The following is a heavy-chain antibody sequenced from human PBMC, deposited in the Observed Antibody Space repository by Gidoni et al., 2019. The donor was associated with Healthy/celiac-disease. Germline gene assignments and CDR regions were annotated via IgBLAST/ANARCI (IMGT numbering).Heavy chain of an antibody. CDR2: ISYDGSNK. CDR1: GFTFRSYA. Sequence: QVQLVESGGGVVQPGRSLRLSCAASGFTFRSYAMHWVRQAPGKGLEWVAVISYDGSNKYYADSVKGRFTISRDNSKNTLYLQMNSLRAEDTAVYYCARDVIRFLESFPATSYYYYYGMDVWGQGTTVTVSS. V-gene: IGHV3-30*04. D-gene: IGHD3-3*01. CDR3: ARDVIRFLESFPATSYYYYYGMDV. J-gene: IGHJ6*02.